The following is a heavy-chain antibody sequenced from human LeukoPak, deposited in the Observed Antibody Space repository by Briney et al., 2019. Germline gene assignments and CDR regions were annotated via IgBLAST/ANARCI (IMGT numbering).Heavy chain of an antibody. CDR1: GGSISSGGYY. J-gene: IGHJ4*02. V-gene: IGHV4-31*03. D-gene: IGHD4-17*01. Sequence: SQTLSLTCTVSGGSISSGGYYWSWIRQHPGKGLEWIGYIYYSGSTYYNPSLKSRVTISVDTSKNQFSLKLSSVTAADTAVYYCARKTTVTKMVDYWGQGTLVTVSS. CDR2: IYYSGST. CDR3: ARKTTVTKMVDY.